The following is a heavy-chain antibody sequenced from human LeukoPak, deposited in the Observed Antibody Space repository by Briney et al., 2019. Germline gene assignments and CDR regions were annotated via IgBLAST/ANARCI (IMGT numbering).Heavy chain of an antibody. Sequence: GGSLRLSCAASGFTFSSYAMSWVRQAPGKGLEWVSGISGNGGSTYYADSVKGRFTISGDNSKNTLYLQMNSQRAEDTAVYYCAKDPSFRPGYFDYWGQGTLVTVSS. CDR2: ISGNGGST. CDR3: AKDPSFRPGYFDY. J-gene: IGHJ4*02. CDR1: GFTFSSYA. V-gene: IGHV3-23*01.